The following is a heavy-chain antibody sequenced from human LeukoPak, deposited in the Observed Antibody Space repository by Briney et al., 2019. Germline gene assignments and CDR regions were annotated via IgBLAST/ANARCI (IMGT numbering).Heavy chain of an antibody. V-gene: IGHV4-59*01. D-gene: IGHD1-1*01. CDR3: ARGTGLHFDY. CDR1: GGSISSYY. Sequence: PSETLSLTCTVSGGSISSYYWSWIRQPPGKGLEWIGYIYYSGSTNYNPSLKSRVTISVDTSKNQFSPKLSSVTAADTAVYYCARGTGLHFDYWGQGTLVTVSS. J-gene: IGHJ4*02. CDR2: IYYSGST.